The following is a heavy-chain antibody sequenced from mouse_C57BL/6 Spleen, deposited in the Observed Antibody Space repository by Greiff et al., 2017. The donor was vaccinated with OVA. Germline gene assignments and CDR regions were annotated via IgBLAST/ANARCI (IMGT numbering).Heavy chain of an antibody. Sequence: VQLQQPGAELVRPGASVKLSCKASGYTFTSYWMHWVKQRPIQGLEWIGNIDPSDSETHYNQKFKGKATLTVDKSSSTAYMQLSSLTSEDSAVYYCATAQATRYYAMDYWGQGTSVTVSS. J-gene: IGHJ4*01. CDR1: GYTFTSYW. CDR2: IDPSDSET. D-gene: IGHD3-2*02. V-gene: IGHV1-52*01. CDR3: ATAQATRYYAMDY.